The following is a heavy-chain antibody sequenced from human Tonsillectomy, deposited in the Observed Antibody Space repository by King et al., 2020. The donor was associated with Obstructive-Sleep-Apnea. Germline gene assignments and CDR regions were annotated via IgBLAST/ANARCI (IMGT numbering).Heavy chain of an antibody. Sequence: VQLVESGGGLVQPGRSLRLSCAASGFTFDDYAMHWVRQAPGKGLEWVSGISWNSGSIGYADSVKGRFTISRDNAKNSLYLQMHSLRPEDTALYYCAKASPGRYFQHRGQGTLVTVSS. V-gene: IGHV3-9*01. J-gene: IGHJ1*01. CDR2: ISWNSGSI. CDR3: AKASPGRYFQH. D-gene: IGHD3-16*02. CDR1: GFTFDDYA.